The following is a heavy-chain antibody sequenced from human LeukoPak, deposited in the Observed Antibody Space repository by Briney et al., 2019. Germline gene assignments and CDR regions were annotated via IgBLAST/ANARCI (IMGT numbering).Heavy chain of an antibody. CDR2: ISAYNGNT. Sequence: ASVKVSCKASGYTFTSYGISWVRQAPGQGLEWMGWISAYNGNTNYAQKLQGRVTMTTDTSTSTAYMELRSLRSDDTAVYYCARDLNSHSSANEMPFDYWGQGTLVTVSS. D-gene: IGHD4/OR15-4a*01. CDR1: GYTFTSYG. J-gene: IGHJ4*02. CDR3: ARDLNSHSSANEMPFDY. V-gene: IGHV1-18*01.